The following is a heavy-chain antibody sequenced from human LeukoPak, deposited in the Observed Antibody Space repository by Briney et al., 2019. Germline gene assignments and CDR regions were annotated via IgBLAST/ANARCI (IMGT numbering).Heavy chain of an antibody. V-gene: IGHV4-59*01. CDR2: IYYSGST. CDR3: AKERDSVLLWFGEYQPYYFDY. Sequence: PSETLSLTCTVSGGSISSYYWSWIRQPPGKGLEWIGYIYYSGSTNYNPSLKSRVTISVDTSKNQFSLKLSSVTAADTAVYYCAKERDSVLLWFGEYQPYYFDYWGQGTLVTVSS. J-gene: IGHJ4*02. CDR1: GGSISSYY. D-gene: IGHD3-10*01.